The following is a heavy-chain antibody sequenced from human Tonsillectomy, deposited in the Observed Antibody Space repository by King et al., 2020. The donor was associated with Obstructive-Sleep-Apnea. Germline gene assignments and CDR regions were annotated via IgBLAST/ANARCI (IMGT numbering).Heavy chain of an antibody. CDR1: GGSFSGYY. CDR2: IKHSGST. J-gene: IGHJ4*02. Sequence: QVQLQQWGAGLLKPSETLSLTCAVYGGSFSGYYWSWIRQPPGKGLEWIGEIKHSGSTKYNPSLKSRVTISVDTSKNQFSLKLSSVTAADTAVYYCARAPGWNDVGWGQGTLVTVSS. CDR3: ARAPGWNDVG. D-gene: IGHD1-1*01. V-gene: IGHV4-34*01.